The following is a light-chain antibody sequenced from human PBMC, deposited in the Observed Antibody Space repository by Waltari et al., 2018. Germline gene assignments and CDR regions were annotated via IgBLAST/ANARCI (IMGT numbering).Light chain of an antibody. Sequence: VLTHSHGTLSLSPGERATPSSRARLRLTKKYLDSYQQKHGQSPMLLLYCASSTAPAIPHTFTGSRSATDYTLTISTLEPADFAVYYCQQNGNSVMYTFGQGTRLEI. J-gene: IGKJ2*01. CDR3: QQNGNSVMYT. CDR1: LRLTKKY. V-gene: IGKV3-20*01. CDR2: CAS.